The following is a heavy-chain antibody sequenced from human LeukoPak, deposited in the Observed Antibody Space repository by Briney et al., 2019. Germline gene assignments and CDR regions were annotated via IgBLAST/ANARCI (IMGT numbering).Heavy chain of an antibody. CDR2: ISWNSGSI. Sequence: GGSLRLSCAASGFTFSSYSMNWVRQAPGKGLEWVSGISWNSGSIGYADSVKGRFTISRDNAKNSLYLQMNSLRAEDTALYYCAKDIKSPNLCSSTSCSVGFDYWGQGTLVTVSS. CDR1: GFTFSSYS. CDR3: AKDIKSPNLCSSTSCSVGFDY. V-gene: IGHV3-9*01. J-gene: IGHJ4*02. D-gene: IGHD2-2*01.